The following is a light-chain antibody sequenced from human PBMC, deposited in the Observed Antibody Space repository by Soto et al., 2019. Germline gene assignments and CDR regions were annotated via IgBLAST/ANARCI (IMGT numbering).Light chain of an antibody. Sequence: QSVLTQPPSASGSPGQSVTISCTGTSNDVGGYNYVSWYQQHPGKAPKVMIYEVSKRPSGVPDRFSGSKSGNTASLTVSGLQADDEADYYCSSYAGSNNLVFGTGTQLTVL. V-gene: IGLV2-8*01. CDR2: EVS. J-gene: IGLJ1*01. CDR1: SNDVGGYNY. CDR3: SSYAGSNNLV.